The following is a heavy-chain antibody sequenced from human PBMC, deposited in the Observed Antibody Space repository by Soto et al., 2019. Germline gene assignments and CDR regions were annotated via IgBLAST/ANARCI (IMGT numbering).Heavy chain of an antibody. CDR1: GYTFTSYG. CDR2: ISAYNGNT. Sequence: GASVKVSCKASGYTFTSYGISWVRQAPGQGLEWMGWISAYNGNTNYAQKLQGRVTMTTDTSTSTAYMELRSLRSDDTAVYYCARWNNLGLWSGYPSGGMDVWGQGTTVTVSS. J-gene: IGHJ6*02. CDR3: ARWNNLGLWSGYPSGGMDV. V-gene: IGHV1-18*01. D-gene: IGHD3-3*01.